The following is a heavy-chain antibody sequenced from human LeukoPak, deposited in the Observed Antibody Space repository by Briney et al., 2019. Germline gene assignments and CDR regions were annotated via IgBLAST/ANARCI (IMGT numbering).Heavy chain of an antibody. Sequence: GGSLRLSCTASGFTFGDYAMSWFRQAPGKGLEWVAFIRYDGSNKYYADSVKGRFTISRDNSKNTLYLQMNSLRAEDTAVYYCFSYSSGWYVNYWGQGTLVTVSS. CDR3: FSYSSGWYVNY. V-gene: IGHV3-30*02. CDR1: GFTFGDYA. CDR2: IRYDGSNK. J-gene: IGHJ4*02. D-gene: IGHD6-19*01.